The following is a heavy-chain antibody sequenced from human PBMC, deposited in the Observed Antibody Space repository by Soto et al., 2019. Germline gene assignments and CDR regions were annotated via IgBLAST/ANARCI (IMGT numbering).Heavy chain of an antibody. V-gene: IGHV1-69*12. Sequence: QVQLVQSGAEVKKPGSSVKVSCKASGGTFSSYAISWVRQAPGQGLEWMGGIIPIFGTANYAQKFQGRVTITADESTSIAYMELSSLRSEDTAVYYCARYSSGHHSNWFDPWGQGTLVTVSS. D-gene: IGHD6-19*01. CDR1: GGTFSSYA. CDR2: IIPIFGTA. CDR3: ARYSSGHHSNWFDP. J-gene: IGHJ5*02.